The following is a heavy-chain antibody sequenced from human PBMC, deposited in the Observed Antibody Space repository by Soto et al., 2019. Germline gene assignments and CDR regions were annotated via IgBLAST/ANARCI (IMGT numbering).Heavy chain of an antibody. CDR3: ASLRQYNGMEV. V-gene: IGHV4-4*02. CDR2: IYHIGST. CDR1: GGSISSSNW. J-gene: IGHJ6*02. Sequence: QVQLQESGTGLVKPSGTLSLTCAVSGGSISSSNWWSWVRQPPGKGLEWIGEIYHIGSTNYNPSLRSRATISVDKSKNQFSLKVNSVTAADTAVYFCASLRQYNGMEVWGQGPTVTVSS. D-gene: IGHD3-9*01.